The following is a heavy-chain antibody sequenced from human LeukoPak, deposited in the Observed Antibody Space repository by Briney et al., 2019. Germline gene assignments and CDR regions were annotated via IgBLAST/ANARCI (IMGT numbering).Heavy chain of an antibody. Sequence: GGSLRLSCRASGFIFSNYWMSWVRQAPGKGLEWVANIRQDGSEKYYVDSVKGRFIISRDNAKNSLYLQMNSLRAEDTAVYYCARDDGTPYDSSGYYWFYYYYGMDVWGQGTTVTVSS. CDR2: IRQDGSEK. J-gene: IGHJ6*02. V-gene: IGHV3-7*01. D-gene: IGHD3-22*01. CDR3: ARDDGTPYDSSGYYWFYYYYGMDV. CDR1: GFIFSNYW.